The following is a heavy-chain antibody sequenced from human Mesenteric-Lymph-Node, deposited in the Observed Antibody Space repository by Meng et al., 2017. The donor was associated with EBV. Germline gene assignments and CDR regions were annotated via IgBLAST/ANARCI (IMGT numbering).Heavy chain of an antibody. CDR3: ASGLLHTSMPY. V-gene: IGHV4-30-4*01. CDR1: SGAMNNYASY. D-gene: IGHD2/OR15-2a*01. CDR2: IYSSGIT. J-gene: IGHJ4*02. Sequence: QVQLQEPGPGLVKPSQTLSLTCTVSSGAMNNYASYWTWVRQSPEKGLEWIGYIYSSGITYYNPSLKSRVSISTDTSINQFSLKLTSVTAADTAVYYCASGLLHTSMPYWGQGILVTVSS.